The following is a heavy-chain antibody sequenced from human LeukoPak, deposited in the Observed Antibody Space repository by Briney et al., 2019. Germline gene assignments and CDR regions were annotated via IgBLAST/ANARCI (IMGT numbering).Heavy chain of an antibody. D-gene: IGHD1-26*01. CDR1: GFTFSSYA. CDR2: ISATGDST. J-gene: IGHJ5*02. V-gene: IGHV3-23*01. CDR3: AKISATSDYFDP. Sequence: GGSLRLSCAASGFTFSSYAMSWVRQAPEKGLEWVSTISATGDSTYYAGSVRGRFTISRDNSRSTLYLQMSSLRPEDTAEYYCAKISATSDYFDPWGQGTLVTVSS.